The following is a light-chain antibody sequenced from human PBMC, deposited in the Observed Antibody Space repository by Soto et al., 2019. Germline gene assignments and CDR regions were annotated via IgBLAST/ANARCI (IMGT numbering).Light chain of an antibody. V-gene: IGKV1-39*01. CDR2: AAS. Sequence: DIQMTQSPSSLSASVGDRVTITCRASQSISTYLNWYQQKPGKAPRLLIYAASSLQSGVPSRFSGSGSGTDFTLTISSLQPEDFAIYFCQQYHSLPPTFGRGTKLEIK. CDR1: QSISTY. CDR3: QQYHSLPPT. J-gene: IGKJ2*01.